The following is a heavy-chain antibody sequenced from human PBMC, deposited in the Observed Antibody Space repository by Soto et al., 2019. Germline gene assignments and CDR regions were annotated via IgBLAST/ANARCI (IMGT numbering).Heavy chain of an antibody. D-gene: IGHD3-3*01. CDR2: INHAGTT. J-gene: IGHJ1*01. CDR3: ATGGLFSS. CDR1: GGYFSANY. Sequence: QVQLQQWGAGLLKPSGTLSLTCGIYGGYFSANYWSWIRQTPGKGLEWLGEINHAGTTDYNPSLKSRVTISADTSKNLFSLKLSSVTAEDTAVYYCATGGLFSSWGQSTLVTVSS. V-gene: IGHV4-34*01.